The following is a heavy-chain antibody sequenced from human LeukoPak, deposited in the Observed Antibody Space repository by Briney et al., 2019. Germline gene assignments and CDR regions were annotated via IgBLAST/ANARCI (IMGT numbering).Heavy chain of an antibody. J-gene: IGHJ4*02. CDR2: ISAYNGNT. CDR3: ARVSGYYDSSGYYFDY. V-gene: IGHV1-18*01. CDR1: GGTFSSYA. D-gene: IGHD3-22*01. Sequence: ASVKVSCKASGGTFSSYAISWVRQAPGQGLEWMGWISAYNGNTNYAQKLQGRVTMTTDTSTSTAYMELRSLRSDDTAVYYCARVSGYYDSSGYYFDYWGQGTLVTVSS.